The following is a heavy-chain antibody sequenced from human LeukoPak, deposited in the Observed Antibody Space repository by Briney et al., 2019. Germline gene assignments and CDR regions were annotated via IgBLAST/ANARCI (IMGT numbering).Heavy chain of an antibody. Sequence: GTSVKVSCKASGFTFTSSAKQWVRQARGQRLEWIGWIVVGSGNTNYAQKFQERVTITRDMSTSTAYMELSSLRSEDTAVYYCAAGLRSGSSRSWGQGTLVTVSS. CDR2: IVVGSGNT. J-gene: IGHJ4*02. CDR1: GFTFTSSA. D-gene: IGHD1-26*01. V-gene: IGHV1-58*02. CDR3: AAGLRSGSSRS.